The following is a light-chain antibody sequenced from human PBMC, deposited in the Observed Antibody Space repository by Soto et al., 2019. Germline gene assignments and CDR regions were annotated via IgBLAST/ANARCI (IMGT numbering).Light chain of an antibody. CDR1: QSVLYSSNNRDS. J-gene: IGKJ2*01. V-gene: IGKV4-1*01. Sequence: DIVMTQSPDSLAVSLGERATINCKSSQSVLYSSNNRDSLAWYQQKPGLPPKLLIYWASIRASGVPDRFSGGGSGTDFTLTISSLQAEDVAVYYCQQYDEWPPSYTFGQGTKLEI. CDR2: WAS. CDR3: QQYDEWPPSYT.